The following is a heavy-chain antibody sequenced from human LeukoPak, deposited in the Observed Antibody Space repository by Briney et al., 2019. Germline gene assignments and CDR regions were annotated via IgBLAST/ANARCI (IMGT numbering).Heavy chain of an antibody. Sequence: ASVKVSCKASGYTFTGYYMHWVRQAPGQGLEWMGWINPNSGGTNYAQKFQGRVTMTRDTSISTAYMELSRLRSDDTAVYYCARVGRGAHYYYYYYMDVWGKGTTVTISS. CDR3: ARVGRGAHYYYYYYMDV. CDR1: GYTFTGYY. V-gene: IGHV1-2*02. J-gene: IGHJ6*03. D-gene: IGHD3-10*01. CDR2: INPNSGGT.